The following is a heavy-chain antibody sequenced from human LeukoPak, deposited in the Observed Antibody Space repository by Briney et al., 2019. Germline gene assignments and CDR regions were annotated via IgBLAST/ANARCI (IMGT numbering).Heavy chain of an antibody. CDR2: IKSKTDGGTT. V-gene: IGHV3-15*01. D-gene: IGHD6-19*01. Sequence: GGSLRLSCAASGFTFSNAWMSWVRQAPGKGLEWVGRIKSKTDGGTTDYAAPVKGRFTISRDNSKNTLYLQMNSLRAEDTAVYYCAKANWSPGRAGSGSSGWYYFDYWGQGTLVTVSS. CDR3: AKANWSPGRAGSGSSGWYYFDY. CDR1: GFTFSNAW. J-gene: IGHJ4*02.